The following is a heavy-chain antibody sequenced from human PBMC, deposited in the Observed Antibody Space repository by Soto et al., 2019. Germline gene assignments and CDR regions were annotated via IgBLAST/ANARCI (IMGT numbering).Heavy chain of an antibody. J-gene: IGHJ4*02. CDR3: AKDATRTSGWYYFDY. Sequence: GVSLRLSCAVSGFTFSTLAMGWVRQAPGKGLEWVSGITYNGDTTHYTDSVKGRFTISRDNSKSTLYLQMNGLRAEDTAVYYCAKDATRTSGWYYFDYWGQGALVTVSS. CDR2: ITYNGDTT. V-gene: IGHV3-23*01. D-gene: IGHD6-19*01. CDR1: GFTFSTLA.